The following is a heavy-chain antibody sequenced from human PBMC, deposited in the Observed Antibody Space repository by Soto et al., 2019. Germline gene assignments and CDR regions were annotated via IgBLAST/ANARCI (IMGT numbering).Heavy chain of an antibody. D-gene: IGHD1-20*01. CDR2: ISVGGRTI. Sequence: QVHLVESGGGLVKPGESLRLSCVASGFAFTDYYMTWIRQAPGKGLEWVSYISVGGRTIYYAESVRGRFTVSWDNAKISVFLQMNSLRAEDTAVYYCARGTPVTGTKNTDYFDHWGQGTLVTVSS. J-gene: IGHJ4*02. CDR3: ARGTPVTGTKNTDYFDH. CDR1: GFAFTDYY. V-gene: IGHV3-11*01.